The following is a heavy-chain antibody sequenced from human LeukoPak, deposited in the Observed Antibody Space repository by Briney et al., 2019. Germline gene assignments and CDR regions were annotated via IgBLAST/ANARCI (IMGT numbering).Heavy chain of an antibody. D-gene: IGHD6-19*01. V-gene: IGHV4-39*01. CDR1: GGSIRSTSYY. CDR2: VHYSGST. CDR3: ARRSTVAGRGRFDP. J-gene: IGHJ5*02. Sequence: PSETLSLTCTVSGGSIRSTSYYWGWIRHPPGEGLEWLGSVHYSGSTYDNPSLKSRVTIPVDTSKNQFSLKLISVTAADTAVYYCARRSTVAGRGRFDPWGQGTLVTVSS.